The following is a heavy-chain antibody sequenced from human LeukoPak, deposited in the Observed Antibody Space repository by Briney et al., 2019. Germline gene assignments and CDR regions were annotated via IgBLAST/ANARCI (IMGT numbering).Heavy chain of an antibody. CDR1: GFTFSDYY. V-gene: IGHV3-11*06. D-gene: IGHD3-16*02. CDR2: ISSSSSFT. J-gene: IGHJ4*02. CDR3: ARVIGRYFDY. Sequence: GGSLRLSCAASGFTFSDYYMSWIRQAPGKGLEWVSYISSSSSFTNYADSVKGRFTISRDNARNSLCLQMNSLRAEDTAVYYCARVIGRYFDYWGQGTLVTVSS.